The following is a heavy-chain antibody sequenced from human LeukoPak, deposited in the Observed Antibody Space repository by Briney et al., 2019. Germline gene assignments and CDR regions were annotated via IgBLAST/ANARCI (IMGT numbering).Heavy chain of an antibody. CDR2: INHSGST. CDR1: GGSFSGYY. V-gene: IGHV4-34*01. D-gene: IGHD2-2*01. CDR3: ASRSNIVVVPAANPFDY. Sequence: SETLSLXCAVYGGSFSGYYWSWIRRPPGKGLESIGEINHSGSTNYNPSLKSRVTISVDTSKNQLSLKLSSVTAADTAVYYCASRSNIVVVPAANPFDYWGQGTLVTVSS. J-gene: IGHJ4*02.